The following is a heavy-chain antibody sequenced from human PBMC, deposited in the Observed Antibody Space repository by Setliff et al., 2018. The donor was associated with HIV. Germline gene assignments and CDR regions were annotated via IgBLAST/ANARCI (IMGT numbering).Heavy chain of an antibody. V-gene: IGHV3-23*01. D-gene: IGHD1-26*01. J-gene: IGHJ6*02. CDR2: IAGTSAST. CDR3: AKPLTQWGVSPYHYAFGV. Sequence: GGSLRLSCAVAGFSFSNYAMTWVRQAPGKGLEWVSAIAGTSASTHYADSVKGRFTISRDSSKGMLYLQMNSLRVEDTAIYYCAKPLTQWGVSPYHYAFGVWGQGTTVTVSS. CDR1: GFSFSNYA.